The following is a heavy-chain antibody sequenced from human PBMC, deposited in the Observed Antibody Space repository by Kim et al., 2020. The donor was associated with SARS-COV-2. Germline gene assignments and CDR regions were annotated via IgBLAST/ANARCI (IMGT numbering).Heavy chain of an antibody. CDR3: AKSGYIHYDGGIGNMDV. V-gene: IGHV3-33*06. CDR1: GFTFSSYG. J-gene: IGHJ6*02. Sequence: GGSLRLSCAASGFTFSSYGMHWVRQAPGKGLEWVALIWYDGSNKYYADSVKCRFTISRDNSKNTLYLQMNSLRAEDTAVYYCAKSGYIHYDGGIGNMDVWGQGTTVTVSS. CDR2: IWYDGSNK. D-gene: IGHD3-22*01.